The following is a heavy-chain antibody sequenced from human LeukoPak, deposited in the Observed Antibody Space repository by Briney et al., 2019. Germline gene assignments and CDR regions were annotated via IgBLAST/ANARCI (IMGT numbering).Heavy chain of an antibody. J-gene: IGHJ1*01. CDR1: GGSVSSSSYY. V-gene: IGHV4-61*01. D-gene: IGHD3-10*01. Sequence: SETLSLTCTVSGGSVSSSSYYWNWIRQSPGKGLEWIGYVYYSGSTNYNPSLKSRVTISIDTSKNQFSLKLSSVTAADTAVYYCARDRGYGSGSYYFQHWGQGTLVTVSS. CDR2: VYYSGST. CDR3: ARDRGYGSGSYYFQH.